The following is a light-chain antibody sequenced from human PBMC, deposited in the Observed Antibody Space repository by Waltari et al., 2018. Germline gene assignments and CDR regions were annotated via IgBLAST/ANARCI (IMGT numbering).Light chain of an antibody. J-gene: IGKJ4*01. CDR1: QSLSGW. V-gene: IGKV1-5*03. Sequence: DIQMTQSPSSLSASVGDTVSITCRASQSLSGWLDWYQQKPGKAPKLLIYKTSNLQSGVSSRFSGSGSGTEFTLTIRGLQPEDFATYYCLQYIRSPLTFGGGTKVEIK. CDR2: KTS. CDR3: LQYIRSPLT.